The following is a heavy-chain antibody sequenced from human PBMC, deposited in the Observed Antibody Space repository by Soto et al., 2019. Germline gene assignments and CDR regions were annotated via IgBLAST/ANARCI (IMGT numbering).Heavy chain of an antibody. Sequence: QVQLQQWGAGLLKPSETLSLTCAVYGGSFSGYYWTWIRQPPGTGLEWIGEINHSGSTNYYPSLNSRVTISVDTSKNQFTLKLTSVTAADTAVYYCARDKITGRFDYWGQGTLVTVSS. V-gene: IGHV4-34*01. CDR2: INHSGST. CDR3: ARDKITGRFDY. D-gene: IGHD2-8*02. J-gene: IGHJ4*02. CDR1: GGSFSGYY.